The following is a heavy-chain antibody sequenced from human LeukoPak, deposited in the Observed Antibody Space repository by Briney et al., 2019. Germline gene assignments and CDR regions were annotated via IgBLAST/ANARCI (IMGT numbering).Heavy chain of an antibody. CDR3: ATNKTMVTTAGLFDP. V-gene: IGHV4-39*01. D-gene: IGHD4-17*01. J-gene: IGHJ5*02. CDR2: IYNSAST. CDR1: GGSISSGTYY. Sequence: PSETLSLTCTVSGGSISSGTYYWAWIRQSPGKGLEWIGSIYNSASTYYNPSFKSRVTLSVDTSRNQFSLNLRSVTATDTGMYYCATNKTMVTTAGLFDPWGQGTLVIVSS.